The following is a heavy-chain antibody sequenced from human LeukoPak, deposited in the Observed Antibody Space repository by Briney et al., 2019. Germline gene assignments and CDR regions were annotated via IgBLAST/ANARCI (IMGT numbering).Heavy chain of an antibody. Sequence: GASVKVSCKASGYTFTSYYMHWVRQAPGQGLEWMGIINPSGGSTSYAQKFQGRVTMTRDTSTSTVYMELSSLRSEDTAVYYCARGGYDRSGYYSKSAYFDYWGQGTLVTVSS. V-gene: IGHV1-46*01. CDR3: ARGGYDRSGYYSKSAYFDY. D-gene: IGHD3-22*01. J-gene: IGHJ4*02. CDR1: GYTFTSYY. CDR2: INPSGGST.